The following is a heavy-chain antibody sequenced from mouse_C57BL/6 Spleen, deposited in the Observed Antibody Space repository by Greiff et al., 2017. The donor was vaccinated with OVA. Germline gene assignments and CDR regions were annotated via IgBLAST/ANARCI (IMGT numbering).Heavy chain of an antibody. D-gene: IGHD1-1*01. CDR3: SRPVYYSYYAMDD. J-gene: IGHJ4*01. Sequence: EVKLVESGGGLVKPGGSLKLSCAASGFTFSDYGMHWVRQAPEKGLEWVAYISSGSSTIYYADTVKGRFTISRDNAKNTLFLQMTSLRSEDTAMYYCSRPVYYSYYAMDDWGQGTSVTVSS. CDR2: ISSGSSTI. V-gene: IGHV5-17*01. CDR1: GFTFSDYG.